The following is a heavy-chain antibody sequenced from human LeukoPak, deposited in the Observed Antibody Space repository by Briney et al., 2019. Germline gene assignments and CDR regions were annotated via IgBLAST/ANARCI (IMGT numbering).Heavy chain of an antibody. J-gene: IGHJ4*02. CDR2: INWNGGST. V-gene: IGHV3-20*04. D-gene: IGHD2-2*02. CDR1: GFTFDDYG. CDR3: AREYCSSTSCYNFDY. Sequence: GGSLRLSCAASGFTFDDYGMSWVRQAPGKGLEWVSGINWNGGSTGYADSVKGRFTISRDNAESSLYLQMNSLRAEDTALYYCAREYCSSTSCYNFDYWGQGTLVTVSS.